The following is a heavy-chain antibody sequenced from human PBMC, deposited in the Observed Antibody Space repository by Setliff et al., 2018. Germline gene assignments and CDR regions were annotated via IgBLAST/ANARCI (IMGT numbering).Heavy chain of an antibody. CDR1: GYTFTGYY. J-gene: IGHJ5*02. Sequence: ASVKVSCKASGYTFTGYYMHWVRQAPGQGLEWMGRINPNSGGTNYAQKFQGRVTMTRDTSISTAYMELSRLRSDDTAVYYCAREEVGRYSSGWYISSDNWSDPWGQGTLVTVSS. V-gene: IGHV1-2*06. CDR2: INPNSGGT. D-gene: IGHD6-19*01. CDR3: AREEVGRYSSGWYISSDNWSDP.